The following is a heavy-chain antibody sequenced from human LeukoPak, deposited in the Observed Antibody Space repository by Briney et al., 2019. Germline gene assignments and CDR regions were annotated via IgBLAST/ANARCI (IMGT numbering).Heavy chain of an antibody. Sequence: PSETLSLTCTVSGGSISSYYWSWIRQPPGKGLEWIGYIYYSGSTNYNPSLKSRGTISVDTSKNQFSLKLSSVTAADTAVYYCARVGYSYGFYYFDYWGQGTLVTVSS. J-gene: IGHJ4*02. V-gene: IGHV4-59*01. CDR3: ARVGYSYGFYYFDY. CDR1: GGSISSYY. CDR2: IYYSGST. D-gene: IGHD5-18*01.